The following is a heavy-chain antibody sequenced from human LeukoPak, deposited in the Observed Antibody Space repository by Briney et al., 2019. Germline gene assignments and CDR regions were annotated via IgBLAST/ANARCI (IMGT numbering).Heavy chain of an antibody. Sequence: GGSLRLSCAASGFTFSSYAMSWVRQAPGKGREGGSDISASGDSTYYADSVRGRFSISRDNSKNTLYLQMNSLRAEDTAVYYCAKVGGEFNWNYYYYYYMDVWGKGTTVTVSS. CDR3: AKVGGEFNWNYYYYYYMDV. CDR2: ISASGDST. V-gene: IGHV3-23*01. D-gene: IGHD1-20*01. J-gene: IGHJ6*03. CDR1: GFTFSSYA.